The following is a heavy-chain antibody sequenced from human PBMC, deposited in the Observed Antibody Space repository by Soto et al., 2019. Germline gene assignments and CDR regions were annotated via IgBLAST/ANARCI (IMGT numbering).Heavy chain of an antibody. CDR3: ARHLYYYGSGSPTDNWFDP. D-gene: IGHD3-10*01. V-gene: IGHV4-39*01. J-gene: IGHJ5*02. CDR1: GGSISSSSYY. Sequence: SETLSLTCTVSGGSISSSSYYWGWIRKPPGKGLEWIGTIYYSGSTFYSPSLKSRVTISIDTSKNQFSLKLSSVTAADTAVYFCARHLYYYGSGSPTDNWFDPWGQGTLVTVSS. CDR2: IYYSGST.